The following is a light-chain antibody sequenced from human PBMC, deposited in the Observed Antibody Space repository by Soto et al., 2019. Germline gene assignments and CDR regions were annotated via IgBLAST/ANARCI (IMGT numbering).Light chain of an antibody. Sequence: QSALTQPASVSGSPGQSITISCTGTSSDVGGYNYVSWYQQHPGKAPKLMIYEVSNRPSGVSDRISGSRSGNTASLTISGLQAEDESDYYCISYTSSSTWVFGGGTKVTVL. CDR2: EVS. CDR3: ISYTSSSTWV. CDR1: SSDVGGYNY. V-gene: IGLV2-14*01. J-gene: IGLJ3*02.